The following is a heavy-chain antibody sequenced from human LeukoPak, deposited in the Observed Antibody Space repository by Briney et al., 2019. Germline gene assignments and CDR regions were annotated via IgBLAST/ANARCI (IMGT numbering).Heavy chain of an antibody. J-gene: IGHJ3*02. V-gene: IGHV1-58*01. CDR1: GFTFTRSS. Sequence: SVKVSCKASGFTFTRSSVQWVRQARGQRLEWIGWIVVGSVNTQYAQKFQGRVTITRDMSTTTAYMALRSKRSADPAVYYCTAGKVTMVRGVLGGWDAFDIWGQGTMVTVSS. D-gene: IGHD3-10*01. CDR3: TAGKVTMVRGVLGGWDAFDI. CDR2: IVVGSVNT.